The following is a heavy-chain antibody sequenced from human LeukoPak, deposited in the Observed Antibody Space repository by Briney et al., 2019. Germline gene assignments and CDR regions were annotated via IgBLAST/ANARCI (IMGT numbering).Heavy chain of an antibody. Sequence: PGGSLRLSCAASGFTFSSYAMSWVRQAPGKGLEWVSAISGSGGSTYYADSVKGRFTISRDNSKNTLYLQMNSLRAEDTAVYYCAHCSGGSCYSGWFDPWGQGTLVTVSS. CDR1: GFTFSSYA. CDR2: ISGSGGST. D-gene: IGHD2-15*01. J-gene: IGHJ5*02. V-gene: IGHV3-23*01. CDR3: AHCSGGSCYSGWFDP.